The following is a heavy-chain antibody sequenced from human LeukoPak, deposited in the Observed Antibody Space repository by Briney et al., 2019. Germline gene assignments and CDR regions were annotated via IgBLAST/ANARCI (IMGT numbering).Heavy chain of an antibody. V-gene: IGHV4-39*01. J-gene: IGHJ4*02. D-gene: IGHD3-3*01. CDR2: IYYSGST. CDR3: ARHEGGLEWLLYLFDY. Sequence: KPSETLSLTCTVSGGSISSSSYYWGWIRQPPGKGLEWIGSIYYSGSTYYNPSLKSRVTISVDTSKNQFSLKLSSVTAADTAVYYCARHEGGLEWLLYLFDYWGQGTLVTVSS. CDR1: GGSISSSSYY.